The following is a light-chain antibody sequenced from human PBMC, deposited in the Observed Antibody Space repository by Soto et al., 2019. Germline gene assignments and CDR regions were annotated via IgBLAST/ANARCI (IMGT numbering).Light chain of an antibody. CDR2: DVS. Sequence: QSVLTHPASVTGSPVESITISCTATSSVVGGYNYVSWYQQHPDKAPKLMIYDVSNRPSGVSNRFSGSKSGNTASLTISGLQAEDEADYYCSSYTSSSTQVFGTGTKVTV. CDR1: SSVVGGYNY. CDR3: SSYTSSSTQV. J-gene: IGLJ1*01. V-gene: IGLV2-14*01.